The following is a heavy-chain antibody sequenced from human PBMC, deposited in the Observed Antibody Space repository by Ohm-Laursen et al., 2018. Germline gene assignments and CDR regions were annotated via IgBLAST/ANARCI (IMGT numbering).Heavy chain of an antibody. Sequence: SLRLSCAASGFTFSSYSMNWVRQAPGKGLEWVSSISSSSSYIFYADSVRGRFTIARDNAKNSLYLQMNSLRAEDTAVYYCARDEDYGGNLDYWGQGTLVTVSS. CDR2: ISSSSSYI. D-gene: IGHD4-23*01. CDR3: ARDEDYGGNLDY. CDR1: GFTFSSYS. J-gene: IGHJ4*02. V-gene: IGHV3-21*01.